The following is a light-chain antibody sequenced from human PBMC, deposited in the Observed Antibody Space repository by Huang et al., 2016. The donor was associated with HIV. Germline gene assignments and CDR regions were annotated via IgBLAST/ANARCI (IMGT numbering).Light chain of an antibody. CDR3: QQYRT. CDR1: QSISTT. CDR2: GTS. Sequence: EIVMTQSPATLSVSPGERATLSCRASQSISTTVAWYQQKPGQPPRPLIHGTSSRATGIPARFSGSGSGTEFTLTISSLQSEDFAVYYCQQYRTFGPGTKVDIK. V-gene: IGKV3-15*01. J-gene: IGKJ3*01.